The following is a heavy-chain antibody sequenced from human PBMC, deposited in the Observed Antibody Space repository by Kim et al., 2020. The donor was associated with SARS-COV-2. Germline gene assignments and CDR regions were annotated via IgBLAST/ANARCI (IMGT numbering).Heavy chain of an antibody. CDR1: GFTFSSYS. D-gene: IGHD1-1*01. Sequence: GGSLRLSCAASGFTFSSYSMNWVRQAPGKGLEWVSSISSSSSYIYYADSVKGRFTISRDNAKNSLYLQMNSLRAEDTAVYYCARSPPGGYTTNYYGMDVWGQGTTVTVSS. J-gene: IGHJ6*02. V-gene: IGHV3-21*01. CDR2: ISSSSSYI. CDR3: ARSPPGGYTTNYYGMDV.